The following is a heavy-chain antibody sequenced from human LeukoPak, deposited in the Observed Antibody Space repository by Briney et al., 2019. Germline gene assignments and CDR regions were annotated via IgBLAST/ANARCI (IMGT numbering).Heavy chain of an antibody. CDR2: INAGNGNT. V-gene: IGHV1-3*01. CDR1: GYPFTSYA. CDR3: ARDRGGFGELLPFDY. D-gene: IGHD3-10*01. J-gene: IGHJ4*02. Sequence: ASVKVSCKASGYPFTSYAMHWVRQAPGQRLEWMGWINAGNGNTKYSQKFQGRVTITRDTSASTAYMELSSLRSEDTAVYYCARDRGGFGELLPFDYWGQGTLVTVSS.